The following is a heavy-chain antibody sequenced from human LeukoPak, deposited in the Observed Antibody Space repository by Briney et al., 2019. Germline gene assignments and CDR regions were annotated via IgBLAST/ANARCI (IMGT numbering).Heavy chain of an antibody. CDR1: GYTFTSYY. V-gene: IGHV1-46*01. CDR3: ARDLGIVVVVAATPGADY. J-gene: IGHJ4*02. D-gene: IGHD2-15*01. Sequence: ASVKVSCKASGYTFTSYYMHWVRQAPGQGLEWMGIINPSGGSTSYAQKFQGRVAMTRDTSTSTVYMELSSLRSEDTAVYYCARDLGIVVVVAATPGADYWGQGTLVTVSS. CDR2: INPSGGST.